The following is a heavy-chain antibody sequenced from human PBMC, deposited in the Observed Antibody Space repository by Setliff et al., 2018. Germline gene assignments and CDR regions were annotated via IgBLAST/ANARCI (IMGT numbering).Heavy chain of an antibody. V-gene: IGHV5-51*01. CDR3: ARLGAPASHDAFDI. D-gene: IGHD6-25*01. CDR1: EYTFTTYW. J-gene: IGHJ3*02. CDR2: IYPGDSDT. Sequence: LGESLKISCKASEYTFTTYWIGWVRQMPGEGLEWMGIIYPGDSDTRYSPSFQGQVTISADRSISTAHLQWSSLKASDTAMYYCARLGAPASHDAFDIWGQGTMVTVSS.